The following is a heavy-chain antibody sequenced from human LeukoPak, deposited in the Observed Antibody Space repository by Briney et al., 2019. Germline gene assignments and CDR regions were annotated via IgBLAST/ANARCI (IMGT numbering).Heavy chain of an antibody. CDR3: AKGPLTEVAGTTWDY. CDR2: IGTAGDT. CDR1: GFTFCSYD. Sequence: GGSLRLSCAASGFTFCSYDMHWVRQATGKGLEWVSPIGTAGDTYYPGSVKGRFTISRDNSKNTLYLRMNSLRAEDTAVYYCAKGPLTEVAGTTWDYWGQGTPVTVSS. V-gene: IGHV3-13*01. J-gene: IGHJ4*02. D-gene: IGHD6-19*01.